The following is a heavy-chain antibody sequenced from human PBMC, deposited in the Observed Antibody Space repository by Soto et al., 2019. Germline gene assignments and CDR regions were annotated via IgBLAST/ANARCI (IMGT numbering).Heavy chain of an antibody. CDR3: ARDGAIGYYYGMDV. Sequence: GGSLRLSCAASGFTFSSYDMHWVRQAPGKGLEWVSAIGTAGDTYYPGSVKGRFTISRENAKNSLYLQMNSLRAEDTAVYYCARDGAIGYYYGMDVWGQGTTVTVSS. CDR1: GFTFSSYD. V-gene: IGHV3-13*01. J-gene: IGHJ6*02. D-gene: IGHD3-22*01. CDR2: IGTAGDT.